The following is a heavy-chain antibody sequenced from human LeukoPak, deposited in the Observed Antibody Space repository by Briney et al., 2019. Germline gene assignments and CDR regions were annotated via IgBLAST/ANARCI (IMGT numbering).Heavy chain of an antibody. J-gene: IGHJ6*02. CDR2: LRSDGSST. CDR1: GFTFSTYW. CDR3: ARGDIAAAYYYYGMDV. D-gene: IGHD6-13*01. V-gene: IGHV3-74*01. Sequence: GGSLRLSCAASGFTFSTYWMHWVRQGPGKGLVWVSRLRSDGSSTSYADSVKGRFTISRDNAKNMLYLQMNSLRAEDTAVYYCARGDIAAAYYYYGMDVWGQGTTVTVSS.